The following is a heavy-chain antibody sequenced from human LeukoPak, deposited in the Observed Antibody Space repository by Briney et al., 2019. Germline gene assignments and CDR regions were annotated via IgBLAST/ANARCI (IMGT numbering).Heavy chain of an antibody. CDR2: ISTAGDP. D-gene: IGHD2-2*01. CDR3: AGQARPGSAEGAFDI. V-gene: IGHV3-13*05. J-gene: IGHJ3*02. CDR1: GFTFSSYD. Sequence: GGSLRLSCTASGFTFSSYDMHWVRQDKGKGLGWVSAISTAGDPYYLGSVKGRFTVSRENAKNSFYLQMDSLRAGDTAVYYCAGQARPGSAEGAFDIWGQGTMVTVSS.